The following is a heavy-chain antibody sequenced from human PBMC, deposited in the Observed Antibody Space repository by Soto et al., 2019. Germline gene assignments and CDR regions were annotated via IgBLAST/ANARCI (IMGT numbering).Heavy chain of an antibody. Sequence: SETLSLTCTVSGGSISSSSYYWGWIRQPPGKGLEWIGSIYYSGSTYYNPSLKSRVTISVDTSKNQFSLKLSSVTAADTAVYYCARHPYSSSWYYYYMDVWGKGTTVTVSS. CDR2: IYYSGST. D-gene: IGHD6-13*01. CDR1: GGSISSSSYY. CDR3: ARHPYSSSWYYYYMDV. V-gene: IGHV4-39*01. J-gene: IGHJ6*03.